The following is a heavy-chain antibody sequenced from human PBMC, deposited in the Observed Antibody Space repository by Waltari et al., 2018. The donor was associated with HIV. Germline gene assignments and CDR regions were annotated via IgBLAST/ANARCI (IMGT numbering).Heavy chain of an antibody. D-gene: IGHD3-9*01. CDR3: AKFSDNYFDY. V-gene: IGHV3-23*01. Sequence: EVQLLESGGGLVQPGGSLRLSCAASGFNFSSYAMNWVRQAPGKGLEWVSAISGSGGSTYYADSVKGRFTISRDNSKTTLYLQMNSLRAEDTAVYYCAKFSDNYFDYWGQGTLVTVSS. CDR1: GFNFSSYA. J-gene: IGHJ4*02. CDR2: ISGSGGST.